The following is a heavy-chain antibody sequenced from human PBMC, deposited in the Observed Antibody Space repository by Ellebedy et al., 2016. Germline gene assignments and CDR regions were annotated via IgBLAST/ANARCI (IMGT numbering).Heavy chain of an antibody. D-gene: IGHD6-19*01. Sequence: GESLKISCAASGFSFSSYAMSWVRQAPGKGPEWVSTITGSGDRTNHADSVKGRFTISRDSSKNTLYLDMDSLRAEDTAIYYCAKCRHINGCLLDYWGQGTLVTVSS. CDR1: GFSFSSYA. V-gene: IGHV3-23*01. CDR3: AKCRHINGCLLDY. J-gene: IGHJ4*02. CDR2: ITGSGDRT.